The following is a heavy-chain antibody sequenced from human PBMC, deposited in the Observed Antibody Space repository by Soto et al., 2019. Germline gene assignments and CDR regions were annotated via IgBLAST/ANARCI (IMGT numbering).Heavy chain of an antibody. D-gene: IGHD3-22*01. Sequence: SETLSLTCTVSGGSISSSSYYWGWIRQPPGKGLEWIGSIYYSGSTYYNPSLKSRVTISVDTSKNQFSLKLSSVTAADTAVYYCARQSYYDSSGPRAFDPWGQGTLVTVSS. J-gene: IGHJ5*02. CDR1: GGSISSSSYY. CDR3: ARQSYYDSSGPRAFDP. V-gene: IGHV4-39*01. CDR2: IYYSGST.